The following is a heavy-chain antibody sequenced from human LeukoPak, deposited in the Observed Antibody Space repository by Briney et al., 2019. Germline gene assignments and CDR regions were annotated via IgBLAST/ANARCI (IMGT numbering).Heavy chain of an antibody. V-gene: IGHV3-7*01. CDR1: GFTFSSYW. Sequence: PGGSLRLSCAASGFTFSSYWMSWVRQAPGKGLEWVANIKQDGSEKYYVDSVKGRFTISRDNAKNSLYLQMNSLRAEDTAVYYCARAALRNMIVVVIQEEYFGYWGQGTLVTVSS. D-gene: IGHD3-22*01. J-gene: IGHJ4*02. CDR2: IKQDGSEK. CDR3: ARAALRNMIVVVIQEEYFGY.